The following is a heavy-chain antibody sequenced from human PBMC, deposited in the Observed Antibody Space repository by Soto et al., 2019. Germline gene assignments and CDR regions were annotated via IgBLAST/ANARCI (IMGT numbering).Heavy chain of an antibody. J-gene: IGHJ4*02. CDR1: GFTFSSYG. CDR3: ARSIFGVVASCDY. D-gene: IGHD3-3*01. V-gene: IGHV3-33*01. Sequence: GGSLRLSCAASGFTFSSYGMHWVRQAPGKGLEWVAVIWYDGSNKYYADSVKGRFTISRDNSKNTLYLQMNSLRAEDTAVYYCARSIFGVVASCDYWGQGTLVTVSS. CDR2: IWYDGSNK.